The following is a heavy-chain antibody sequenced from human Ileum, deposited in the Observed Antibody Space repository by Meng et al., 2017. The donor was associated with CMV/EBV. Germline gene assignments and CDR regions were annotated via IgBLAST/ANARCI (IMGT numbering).Heavy chain of an antibody. D-gene: IGHD1-1*01. V-gene: IGHV4-61*02. CDR1: GDSISGCNYY. J-gene: IGHJ4*02. CDR3: ARNEDGYFDY. Sequence: QVQPQESGPGLVKPSRTLSLTCTVSGDSISGCNYYWSWIRQPAGKGLEWVGRFYTRGSTHYNAALKGRVTVSVDTSKNQFSLQLTSVTDADTAVYYCARNEDGYFDYWGQGILVTVSS. CDR2: FYTRGST.